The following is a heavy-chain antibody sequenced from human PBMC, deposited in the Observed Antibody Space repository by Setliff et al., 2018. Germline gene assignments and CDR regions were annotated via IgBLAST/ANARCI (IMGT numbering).Heavy chain of an antibody. Sequence: GGSLRLSCIASGFTVSRAWMNWVRQAPGKGLQWVGRVKSIGGGGTTDYAAPVKGRFTISRDDSKNSLYLQMNSLKTEDTAVYYCTRARDRSGYWDFDYWGQGTLVTVS. CDR3: TRARDRSGYWDFDY. CDR2: VKSIGGGGTT. D-gene: IGHD3-3*01. J-gene: IGHJ4*02. V-gene: IGHV3-15*07. CDR1: GFTVSRAW.